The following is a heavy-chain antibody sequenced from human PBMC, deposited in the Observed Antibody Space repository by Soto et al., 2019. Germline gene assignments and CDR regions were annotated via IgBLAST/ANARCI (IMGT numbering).Heavy chain of an antibody. V-gene: IGHV3-49*04. CDR2: IRTKPYGGTA. CDR1: GFTFADYA. CDR3: TRGYTGGGNLLYYGMSA. J-gene: IGHJ6*02. Sequence: LRLSCTPSGFTFADYALSWVRQAPGKGLEWVGLIRTKPYGGTADYAASVKGRFTISRDDSNSIAHLQMNSLKTEDTAVYYCTRGYTGGGNLLYYGMSAWGQRTTVTVSS. D-gene: IGHD2-15*01.